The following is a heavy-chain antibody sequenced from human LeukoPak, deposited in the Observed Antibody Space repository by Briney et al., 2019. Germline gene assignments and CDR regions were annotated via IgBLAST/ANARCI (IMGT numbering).Heavy chain of an antibody. J-gene: IGHJ5*02. CDR3: ARALIHNCSSTSCYAVRFDP. CDR1: GGSFSGYY. CDR2: INHSGST. D-gene: IGHD2-2*01. V-gene: IGHV4-34*01. Sequence: SETLSLTCAVYGGSFSGYYWSWIRQPPGKGLEWMGEINHSGSTNYNPSLKSRVTISVDTSKNQFSLKLSTVTAADTAVYYCARALIHNCSSTSCYAVRFDPWGQGTLVTVSS.